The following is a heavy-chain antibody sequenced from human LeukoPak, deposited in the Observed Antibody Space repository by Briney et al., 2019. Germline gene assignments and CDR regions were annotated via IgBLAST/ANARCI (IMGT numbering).Heavy chain of an antibody. D-gene: IGHD2-21*02. V-gene: IGHV1-8*02. CDR3: ARKGKVTAGTHYFDY. Sequence: ASVKVSCKASGYTFTSYDVQWVRQATGQGLEWMGWMNPNSGNTGYAQGFQGRVTMTRDTSISTAYMELSSLRSEDTAVYYCARKGKVTAGTHYFDYWGQGTLVTVSS. J-gene: IGHJ4*02. CDR2: MNPNSGNT. CDR1: GYTFTSYD.